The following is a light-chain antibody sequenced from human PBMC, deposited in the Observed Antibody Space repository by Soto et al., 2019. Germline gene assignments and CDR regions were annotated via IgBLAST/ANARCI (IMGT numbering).Light chain of an antibody. J-gene: IGLJ2*01. CDR3: SSYASRSPVV. CDR2: DVS. CDR1: SSDVGVYNY. Sequence: QSALTQPASVSGSPGHSSTISCTGTSSDVGVYNYVSWYQQHPGKAPKLMIYDVSNRPSGVSNRVSGSKSGNTASLTISGIQAEDEADYYCSSYASRSPVVFGGGSKLTV. V-gene: IGLV2-14*01.